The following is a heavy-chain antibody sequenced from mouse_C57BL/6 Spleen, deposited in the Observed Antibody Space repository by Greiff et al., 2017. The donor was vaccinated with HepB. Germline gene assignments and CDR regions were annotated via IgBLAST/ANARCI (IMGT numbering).Heavy chain of an antibody. Sequence: QVQLQQPGAELVKPGASVKLSCKASGYTFTSYWMQWVKQRPGQGLEWIGEIDPSDSYTNYNQKFKGKATLTVDTSSSTAYMQLSSLTSEDSAVYYCARGGLRLGLYFDVWGTGTTVTVSS. CDR3: ARGGLRLGLYFDV. D-gene: IGHD2-4*01. V-gene: IGHV1-50*01. CDR1: GYTFTSYW. J-gene: IGHJ1*03. CDR2: IDPSDSYT.